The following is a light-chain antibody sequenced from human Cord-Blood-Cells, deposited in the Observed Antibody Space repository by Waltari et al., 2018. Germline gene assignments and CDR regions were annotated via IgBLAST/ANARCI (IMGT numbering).Light chain of an antibody. CDR2: WAS. CDR3: QQYYSTPT. CDR1: QSVLYSSNNKNY. V-gene: IGKV4-1*01. Sequence: DIVMTQSPDSMAVSLGERATINCKSSQSVLYSSNNKNYLAWYQQKPGQPHKLLIYWASTRESGVPDRFSGSGSGTDFTLTISSLQAEDVAVYYCQQYYSTPTFGQGP. J-gene: IGKJ1*01.